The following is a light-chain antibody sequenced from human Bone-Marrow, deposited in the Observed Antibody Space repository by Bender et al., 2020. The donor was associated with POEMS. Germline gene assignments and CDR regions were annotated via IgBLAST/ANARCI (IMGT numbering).Light chain of an antibody. CDR3: CSYTGSSISVI. CDR2: EVS. V-gene: IGLV2-14*01. CDR1: STDVIGYEY. J-gene: IGLJ2*01. Sequence: QPALTQPASVSGSPEQSITISCTGTSTDVIGYEYVSWYQQHPGKAPKLMIYEVSNRPSGVSNRFSGSKSGNTASLTISGLQAEDEGDYYCCSYTGSSISVIFGGGTKLTVL.